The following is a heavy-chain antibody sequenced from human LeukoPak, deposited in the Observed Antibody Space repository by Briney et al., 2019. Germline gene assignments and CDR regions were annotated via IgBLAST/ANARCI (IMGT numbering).Heavy chain of an antibody. D-gene: IGHD6-13*01. CDR1: GYTFTDYY. CDR2: INPKSGDT. V-gene: IGHV1-2*04. CDR3: ARGSPVAAAGTAYFHH. J-gene: IGHJ1*01. Sequence: GASVKVSCKASGYTFTDYYMHWVRQAPGQGLEWMGWINPKSGDTKYAQESQGWVTMTRDTSISTAYIELSRSRSDDTVMYYCARGSPVAAAGTAYFHHWGQGTLVTVSS.